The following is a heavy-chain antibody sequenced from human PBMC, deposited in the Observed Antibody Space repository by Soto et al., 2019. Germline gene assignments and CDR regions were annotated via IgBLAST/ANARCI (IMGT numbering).Heavy chain of an antibody. D-gene: IGHD3-10*01. CDR1: GFTFSSYA. CDR2: ISGSGGTT. V-gene: IGHV3-23*01. Sequence: GGSLRLSCAASGFTFSSYAMSWVRQAPGKGLEWVSTISGSGGTTYYPDSVKGRFTISRDNSKNTLYLQMNSLRAEDTAVYYCAKDGARFGELSYWGQGTLVTVS. CDR3: AKDGARFGELSY. J-gene: IGHJ4*02.